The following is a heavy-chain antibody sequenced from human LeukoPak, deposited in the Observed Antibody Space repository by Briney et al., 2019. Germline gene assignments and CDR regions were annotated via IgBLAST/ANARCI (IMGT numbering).Heavy chain of an antibody. CDR3: ARGQWASSSWSLDY. V-gene: IGHV1-8*01. J-gene: IGHJ4*02. CDR1: GYTFTSYD. D-gene: IGHD6-13*01. Sequence: ASVKVSCKASGYTFTSYDINWVRPATGQGLEWMGWMNPNSGNTGYAQKFQGRVTMTRNTPISTAYMELSSLRSEGTAVYYCARGQWASSSWSLDYWGQGTLVTVSS. CDR2: MNPNSGNT.